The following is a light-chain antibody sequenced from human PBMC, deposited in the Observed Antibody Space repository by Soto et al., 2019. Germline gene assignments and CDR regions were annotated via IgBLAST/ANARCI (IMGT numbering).Light chain of an antibody. CDR3: QSYDSSLSVHYV. Sequence: QSALTQPPSVSGARGQRVTISCTGSSSNIGAGYDVHWYQQLPGTAPKLLIYGNSNRPSGVPDRFSGSKSGTSASLAITGLQAEDEADYYCQSYDSSLSVHYVFRTGNKVTVL. V-gene: IGLV1-40*01. CDR2: GNS. CDR1: SSNIGAGYD. J-gene: IGLJ1*01.